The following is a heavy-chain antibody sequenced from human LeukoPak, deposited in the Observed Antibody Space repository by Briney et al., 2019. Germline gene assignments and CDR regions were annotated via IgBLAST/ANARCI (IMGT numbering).Heavy chain of an antibody. J-gene: IGHJ6*02. CDR2: INPSGGST. CDR1: GYTFTSYY. Sequence: ASVKVSCKASGYTFTSYYMHWVRQAPGQGLEWMGIINPSGGSTSYAQKFQGRVTMTRDTSTSTVYMELSSLRSEDTAVYYCAELPTYYYGSGSYVDVWGQGTTVTVSS. CDR3: AELPTYYYGSGSYVDV. D-gene: IGHD3-10*01. V-gene: IGHV1-46*01.